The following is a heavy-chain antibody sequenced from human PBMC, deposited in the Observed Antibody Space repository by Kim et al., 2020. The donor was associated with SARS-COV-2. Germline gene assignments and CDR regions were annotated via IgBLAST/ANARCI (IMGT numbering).Heavy chain of an antibody. Sequence: SVKVSCKASGCTFSSYAISWVRQAPGQGLEWMGGIIPIFGTANYAQKFQGRVTITADESTSTAYMELSSLRSEDTAVYYCARAEYSTFYLYGYYYYYYGVDVWGQGTTVTVSS. D-gene: IGHD4-4*01. J-gene: IGHJ6*02. CDR1: GCTFSSYA. CDR2: IIPIFGTA. CDR3: ARAEYSTFYLYGYYYYYYGVDV. V-gene: IGHV1-69*13.